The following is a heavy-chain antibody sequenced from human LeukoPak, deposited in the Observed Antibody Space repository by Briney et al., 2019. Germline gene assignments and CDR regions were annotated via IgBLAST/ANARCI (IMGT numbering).Heavy chain of an antibody. CDR1: GSSISTYY. J-gene: IGHJ4*02. Sequence: SETLSLTCTVSGSSISTYYWSWIRQPPGKGLEWIGYISYSGNTNYNPSLKSRVSLSVDTSKTQFSLRLSSVTAADTAVYYCAADYGDPDTLDYWGQGTHVTVSS. D-gene: IGHD4/OR15-4a*01. CDR3: AADYGDPDTLDY. CDR2: ISYSGNT. V-gene: IGHV4-59*01.